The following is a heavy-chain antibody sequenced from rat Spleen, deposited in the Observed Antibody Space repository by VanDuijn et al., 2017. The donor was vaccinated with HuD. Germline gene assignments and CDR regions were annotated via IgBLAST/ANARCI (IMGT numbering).Heavy chain of an antibody. CDR3: ARHEAAPFDY. J-gene: IGHJ2*01. Sequence: QVQLKESGPGLVQPSQTLSLTCTVSGFSLSSYGVIWVRQPPGKSLVWMGSIWAGGGTNYNSSVQSRLSISRDTSKSQVFLKMNSLQPEDTGTYYCARHEAAPFDYWGQGVVVTVSS. CDR1: GFSLSSYG. D-gene: IGHD1-2*01. V-gene: IGHV2-72*01. CDR2: IWAGGGT.